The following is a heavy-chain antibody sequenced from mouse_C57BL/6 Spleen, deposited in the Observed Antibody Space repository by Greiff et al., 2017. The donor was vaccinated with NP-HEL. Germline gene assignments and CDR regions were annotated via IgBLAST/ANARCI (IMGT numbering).Heavy chain of an antibody. CDR1: GYTFTSYW. Sequence: QVQLQQSGAELVRPGSSVKLSCKASGYTFTSYWMDWVKQRPGQGLEWIGNIYPSDSETHYNQKFKDKATLTVDKSSSTAYMQLSSLTSEDSAVYYCARQGLQAWFAYWGQGTLVTVSA. CDR3: ARQGLQAWFAY. V-gene: IGHV1-61*01. J-gene: IGHJ3*01. CDR2: IYPSDSET. D-gene: IGHD3-3*01.